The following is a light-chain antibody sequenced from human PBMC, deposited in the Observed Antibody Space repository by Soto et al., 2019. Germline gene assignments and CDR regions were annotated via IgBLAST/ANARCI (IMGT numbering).Light chain of an antibody. Sequence: DIQMTQSPSTLSASVGDTVTITCRASQTISGWLAWYQQRPGKAPNLLIFDASTLESGVPSRFSGSGSGTTFTLTISSLQSDDFAPYYCLQYNGYYRTLGQGTKVDI. CDR3: LQYNGYYRT. CDR2: DAS. J-gene: IGKJ1*01. V-gene: IGKV1-5*01. CDR1: QTISGW.